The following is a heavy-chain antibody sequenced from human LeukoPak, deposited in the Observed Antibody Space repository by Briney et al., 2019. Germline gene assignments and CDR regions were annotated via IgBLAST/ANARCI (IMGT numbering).Heavy chain of an antibody. D-gene: IGHD1-14*01. Sequence: ASVKVSCKASGYTFTDYYMHWVRQAPGQGLEWMGWINPKTGGTSYAQKFQGRVTMTRDTSISTVNMELSRLTSDDTAVYYCARATAENDHWGQGTLVTVSS. CDR2: INPKTGGT. CDR3: ARATAENDH. J-gene: IGHJ4*02. V-gene: IGHV1-2*02. CDR1: GYTFTDYY.